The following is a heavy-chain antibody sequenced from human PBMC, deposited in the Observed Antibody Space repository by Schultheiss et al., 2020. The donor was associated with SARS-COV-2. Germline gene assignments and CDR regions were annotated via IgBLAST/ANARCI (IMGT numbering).Heavy chain of an antibody. CDR3: ARDLPYPGIAVAGTLEY. D-gene: IGHD6-19*01. V-gene: IGHV4-34*01. J-gene: IGHJ4*02. Sequence: SETLSLTCAVYGGSFSGYYWSWIRQPPGKGLEWIGEINHSGSTNYNPSLKSRVTISVDTSKNQFSLKLSSVTAADTAVYYCARDLPYPGIAVAGTLEYWGQGTLVTVSS. CDR2: INHSGST. CDR1: GGSFSGYY.